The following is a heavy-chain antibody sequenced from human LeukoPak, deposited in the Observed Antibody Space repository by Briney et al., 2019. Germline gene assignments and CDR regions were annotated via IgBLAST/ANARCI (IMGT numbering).Heavy chain of an antibody. D-gene: IGHD1-1*01. J-gene: IGHJ4*02. CDR2: IRNKANSYTT. V-gene: IGHV3-72*01. Sequence: PGGSLRLSCAASGVTFSDHYMDWVRQAPGKGLEGVGRIRNKANSYTTEYAASVKARFTISRDDSKNSVSLQMNSLKTEDTAVYYCATALERGDYWGQGTLVTVSS. CDR3: ATALERGDY. CDR1: GVTFSDHY.